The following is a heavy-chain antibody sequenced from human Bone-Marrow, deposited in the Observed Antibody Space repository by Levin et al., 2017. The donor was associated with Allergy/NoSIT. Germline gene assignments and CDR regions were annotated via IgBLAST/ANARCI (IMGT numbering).Heavy chain of an antibody. D-gene: IGHD3-10*01. V-gene: IGHV1-2*02. CDR3: ARARSGSYFAYFDY. CDR1: GYTFTGYY. CDR2: INPNSGGT. J-gene: IGHJ4*02. Sequence: ASVKVSCKASGYTFTGYYMHWVRQAPGQGLEWMGWINPNSGGTNYAQKFQGRVTMTRDTSISTAYMELSRLRSDDTAVYYCARARSGSYFAYFDYWGQGTLVTVSS.